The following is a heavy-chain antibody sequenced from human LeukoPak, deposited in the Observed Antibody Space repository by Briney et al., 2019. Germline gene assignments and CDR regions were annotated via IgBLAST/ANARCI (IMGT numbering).Heavy chain of an antibody. V-gene: IGHV4-30-4*01. CDR3: ARWGVIGLYYFDY. CDR2: IYYSGST. Sequence: SQTLSLTCTVSGGSISSGDYYWRWIRQPRGKGLEWIGYIYYSGSTYYNPSLKSRVTISVDTSKNQFSLKLSSVTAADTAVYYCARWGVIGLYYFDYWGQGTLVTVSS. D-gene: IGHD3-10*01. J-gene: IGHJ4*02. CDR1: GGSISSGDYY.